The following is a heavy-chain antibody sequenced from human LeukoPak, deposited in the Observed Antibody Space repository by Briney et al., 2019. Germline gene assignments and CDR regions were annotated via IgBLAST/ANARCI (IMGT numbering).Heavy chain of an antibody. Sequence: ASVKVSCKASGYTFTSYYMHWVRQAPGQGLEWMGIINPSGGSTSYAQKFQGRVTMTRDTSTNTVYMELSSLRSEDTAVYYCARDNAGTLPADYWGQGTLVTVSS. V-gene: IGHV1-46*01. CDR1: GYTFTSYY. CDR2: INPSGGST. CDR3: ARDNAGTLPADY. D-gene: IGHD1-1*01. J-gene: IGHJ4*02.